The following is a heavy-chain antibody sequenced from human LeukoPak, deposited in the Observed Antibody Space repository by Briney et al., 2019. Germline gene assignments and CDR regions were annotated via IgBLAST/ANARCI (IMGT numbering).Heavy chain of an antibody. V-gene: IGHV3-23*01. J-gene: IGHJ4*02. CDR2: ITTDDGTT. CDR3: AKGRGYYYFDY. D-gene: IGHD5-18*01. Sequence: PGGSLRLSCAASGFRFSNFGMTWVRQAPGKGLEWVSTITTDDGTTYYADAVKGRFTISRDNAKNSLYLQMNSLRAEDTALYYCAKGRGYYYFDYWGQGTLATVSS. CDR1: GFRFSNFG.